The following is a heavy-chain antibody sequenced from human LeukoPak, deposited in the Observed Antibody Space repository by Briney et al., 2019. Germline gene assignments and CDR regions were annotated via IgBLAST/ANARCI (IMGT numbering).Heavy chain of an antibody. V-gene: IGHV3-23*01. CDR2: IIGSSGST. D-gene: IGHD1-26*01. Sequence: GGSLRLSCAASGFSLNNYAMNWVRQAPGKGLEWVSIIIGSSGSTFYADSVKGRFTISRDNSKNTLHLQLNSLRLEDTAVYYCAKDTYTHSGTYYLYYFDYWGQGTLVTVSS. J-gene: IGHJ4*02. CDR3: AKDTYTHSGTYYLYYFDY. CDR1: GFSLNNYA.